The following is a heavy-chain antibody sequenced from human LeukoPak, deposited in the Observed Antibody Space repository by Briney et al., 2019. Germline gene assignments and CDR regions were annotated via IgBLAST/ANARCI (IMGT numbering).Heavy chain of an antibody. J-gene: IGHJ4*02. V-gene: IGHV3-21*01. D-gene: IGHD2/OR15-2a*01. CDR3: ARDEFYESVNFDL. Sequence: PGGSLRLSCAASGFTFSSFTMNWVRQAPGKGLEWVSSVSGASNYIYYADSVRGRFTVSRDNAKNSLYLQTNSLRAEDTALYYCARDEFYESVNFDLWGQGTLVTVSS. CDR1: GFTFSSFT. CDR2: VSGASNYI.